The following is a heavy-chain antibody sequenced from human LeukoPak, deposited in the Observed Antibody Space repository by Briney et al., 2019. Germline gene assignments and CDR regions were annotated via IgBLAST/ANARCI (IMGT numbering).Heavy chain of an antibody. CDR1: GGSFSGDY. Sequence: SETLSLTCAVYGGSFSGDYWSWIRQPPGKGLEWIGEINHSGSTNYNPSLKSRVTISVDTSKNQFSLKLSSVTAADTAVYYCARKGVTTLNHYYYYYGMDVWGQGTTVTVSS. CDR3: ARKGVTTLNHYYYYYGMDV. J-gene: IGHJ6*02. V-gene: IGHV4-34*01. CDR2: INHSGST. D-gene: IGHD5-12*01.